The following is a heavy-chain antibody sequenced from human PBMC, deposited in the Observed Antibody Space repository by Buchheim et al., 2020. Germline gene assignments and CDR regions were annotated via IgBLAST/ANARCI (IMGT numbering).Heavy chain of an antibody. D-gene: IGHD1-26*01. CDR1: GFTFSSYG. CDR2: ISYDGSNK. CDR3: AKVRTKWELLHYFDY. J-gene: IGHJ4*02. Sequence: QVQLVESGGGVVQPGRSLRLSCAASGFTFSSYGMHWVRQAPGKGLEWVAVISYDGSNKYYADSVKGRFTISRDNSKNTLYLQMNSLRAEDTAVYYCAKVRTKWELLHYFDYWGQGTL. V-gene: IGHV3-30*18.